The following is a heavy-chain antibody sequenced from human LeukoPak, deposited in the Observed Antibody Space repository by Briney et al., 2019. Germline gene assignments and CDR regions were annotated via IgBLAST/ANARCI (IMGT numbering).Heavy chain of an antibody. D-gene: IGHD3-10*01. CDR1: GYTLTELS. J-gene: IGHJ4*02. V-gene: IGHV1-24*01. Sequence: GASVKVSCKVSGYTLTELSMHWVRQAPGKGLEWMGGFDPEDGETIYARKFQGRVTMTEDTPTDTAYMELRSLRSDDTAVYYCARDGITMVRGVADYWGQGTLVTVSS. CDR3: ARDGITMVRGVADY. CDR2: FDPEDGET.